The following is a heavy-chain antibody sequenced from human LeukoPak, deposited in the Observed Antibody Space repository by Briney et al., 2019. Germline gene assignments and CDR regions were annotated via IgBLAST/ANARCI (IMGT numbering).Heavy chain of an antibody. CDR2: ILYSGST. Sequence: SETLSLTCSVSGDSISGAGYYWSWIRQHPGKGLEWIGYILYSGSTYYNPSLKSRITMSIDTSKNQFSLNMISVTAADTAVYYCGTMCGAGSCWGQGTLVTVSS. D-gene: IGHD3-10*01. CDR1: GDSISGAGYY. V-gene: IGHV4-31*03. J-gene: IGHJ4*02. CDR3: GTMCGAGSC.